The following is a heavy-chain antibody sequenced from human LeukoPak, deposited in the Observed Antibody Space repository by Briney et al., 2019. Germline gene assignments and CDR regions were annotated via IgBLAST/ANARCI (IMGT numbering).Heavy chain of an antibody. Sequence: GGSLRPSCAASGFTFSSYSMNWVRQAPGKGLEWVSSISSSSSYIYYADSVKGRFTISRDNAKNSLYLQMNSLRAEDTAVYYCAGLYDFWSGAPGGYWGQGTLVTVSS. V-gene: IGHV3-21*01. CDR3: AGLYDFWSGAPGGY. J-gene: IGHJ4*02. CDR1: GFTFSSYS. D-gene: IGHD3-3*01. CDR2: ISSSSSYI.